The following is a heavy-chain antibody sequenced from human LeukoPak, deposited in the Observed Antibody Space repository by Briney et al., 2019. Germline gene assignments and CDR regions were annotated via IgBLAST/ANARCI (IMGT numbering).Heavy chain of an antibody. Sequence: PSETLSLTCTVSGGSISSYYWSWIRQPPGKGLEWIGYIYYSGSTNYNPSLKSRVTISVDTSKNQFSLKLSSVTAADTAVYYCARGTDERWLQWRNYYMDVWGKGTTVTVSS. CDR2: IYYSGST. CDR3: ARGTDERWLQWRNYYMDV. V-gene: IGHV4-59*01. D-gene: IGHD5-24*01. J-gene: IGHJ6*03. CDR1: GGSISSYY.